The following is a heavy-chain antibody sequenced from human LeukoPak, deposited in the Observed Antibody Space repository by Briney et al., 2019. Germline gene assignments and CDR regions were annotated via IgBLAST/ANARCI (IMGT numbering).Heavy chain of an antibody. CDR1: GYTFTGYY. CDR3: ARGTRLLWFGELLSGDYFDY. CDR2: INPNSGGT. J-gene: IGHJ4*02. V-gene: IGHV1-2*02. D-gene: IGHD3-10*01. Sequence: ASLKVSCKASGYTFTGYYMHWVRQAPGQGLEWMGWINPNSGGTNYAQKFQGRVTMTRDTSISTAYMELSRLRSDDTAVYYCARGTRLLWFGELLSGDYFDYWGQGTLVTVSS.